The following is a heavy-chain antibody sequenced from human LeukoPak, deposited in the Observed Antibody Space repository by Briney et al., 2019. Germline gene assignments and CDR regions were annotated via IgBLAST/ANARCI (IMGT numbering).Heavy chain of an antibody. CDR2: IYTSGST. V-gene: IGHV4-4*07. D-gene: IGHD2-2*01. CDR3: ARAYCSSTSCSGFDP. Sequence: SETLSLTCTVSGGPISSYYWSWIRQPAGKGLEWIGRIYTSGSTNYNPSLKSRVTMSVDTSKNQFSLKLSSVTAADTAVYYCARAYCSSTSCSGFDPWGQGTLVTVSS. CDR1: GGPISSYY. J-gene: IGHJ5*02.